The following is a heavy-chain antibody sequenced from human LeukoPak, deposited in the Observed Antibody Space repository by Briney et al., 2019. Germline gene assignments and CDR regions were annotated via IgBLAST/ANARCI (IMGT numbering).Heavy chain of an antibody. J-gene: IGHJ4*02. Sequence: SETLSLTCIVSGGSISSYYWSWIRQPAGKGLEWIGRIYTSGSTNYNPSLKSRVTMSVDTSKNQFSLKLSSVTAADTAVYYCARDKVAARPGYFDYWGQGTLVTVSS. D-gene: IGHD6-6*01. V-gene: IGHV4-4*07. CDR1: GGSISSYY. CDR3: ARDKVAARPGYFDY. CDR2: IYTSGST.